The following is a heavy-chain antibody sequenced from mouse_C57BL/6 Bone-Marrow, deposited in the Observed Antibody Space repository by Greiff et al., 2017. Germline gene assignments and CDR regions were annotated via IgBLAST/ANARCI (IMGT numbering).Heavy chain of an antibody. V-gene: IGHV5-17*01. J-gene: IGHJ3*01. CDR3: ARREIAWFAY. CDR2: ISSGSSTI. CDR1: GFTFSDYG. Sequence: DVHLVESGGGLVKPGGSLKLSCAASGFTFSDYGMHWVRQAPEKGLEWVAYISSGSSTIYYADTVKGRFTISRDNAKNTLFLQMTSLRSEDTAMYYCARREIAWFAYWGQGTLVTVSA.